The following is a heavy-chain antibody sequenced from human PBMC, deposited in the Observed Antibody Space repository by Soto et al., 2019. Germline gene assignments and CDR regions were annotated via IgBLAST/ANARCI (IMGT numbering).Heavy chain of an antibody. CDR2: ISSSGSTA. V-gene: IGHV3-48*03. CDR1: VFTFSRFD. D-gene: IGHD3-10*01. CDR3: TRAAWFPYLSFY. J-gene: IGHJ4*02. Sequence: GSLRISCAASVFTFSRFDLHWVRQAPGKGLEWISYISSSGSTAYYASSVEGRFTISRDNANNSVYLQMDSLRAEDTALYYCTRAAWFPYLSFYWGQGALVSVSS.